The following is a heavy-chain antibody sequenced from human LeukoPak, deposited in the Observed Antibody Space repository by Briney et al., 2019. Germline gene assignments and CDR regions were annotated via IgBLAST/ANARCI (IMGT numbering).Heavy chain of an antibody. Sequence: SETLSLTCTVSGGSLSSSSYYWGWIRQAPGKGLEWIGSIYYSGSTYFNPSLKSRVTISVDTSKNQSSLKLSSVTAADTAVYYCARPRLGATPFDAFDIWGQGTMVTVSS. CDR2: IYYSGST. CDR3: ARPRLGATPFDAFDI. J-gene: IGHJ3*02. V-gene: IGHV4-39*07. D-gene: IGHD1-26*01. CDR1: GGSLSSSSYY.